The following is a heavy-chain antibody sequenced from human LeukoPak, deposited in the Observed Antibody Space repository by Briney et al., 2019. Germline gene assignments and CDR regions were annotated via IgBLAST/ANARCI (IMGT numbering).Heavy chain of an antibody. J-gene: IGHJ2*01. D-gene: IGHD3-22*01. CDR2: ISSDSYYI. CDR1: GFTFSTST. V-gene: IGHV3-21*01. Sequence: PGGSLRLSCGASGFTFSTSTMNWVRQAPGKGLEWVSSISSDSYYIYYVDSVRGRFTISRDNAKNSLYLQMNSLRAEDTAVYYCARSADTSGYFNYWYFDLWGRGTLVTVSS. CDR3: ARSADTSGYFNYWYFDL.